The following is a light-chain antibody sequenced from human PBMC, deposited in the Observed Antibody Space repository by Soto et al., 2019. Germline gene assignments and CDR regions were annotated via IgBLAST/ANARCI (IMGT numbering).Light chain of an antibody. Sequence: DIVVTQSPATLSLYPVPGASLSCRPSQSIGLAIAWYQHKPGQAPRLLIFDASQRATGIPARFRGSGSGTDFTLSISSLEPEDFAVYYCQQRTDRPPWTFGQGTKVDIK. V-gene: IGKV3-11*01. CDR1: QSIGLA. CDR3: QQRTDRPPWT. CDR2: DAS. J-gene: IGKJ1*01.